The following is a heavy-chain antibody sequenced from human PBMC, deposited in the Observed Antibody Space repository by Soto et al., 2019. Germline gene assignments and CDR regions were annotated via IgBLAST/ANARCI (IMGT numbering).Heavy chain of an antibody. V-gene: IGHV4-61*01. Sequence: PSETLSLTCTVSGDSISSGSYFWSWIRQPPGKGLEWIGYIFYRGSTNHNPSLTGRVTFSVDTSKNQFSLRLRSVTAADTAVYYCARETRSVEAPYPYYGLDVWGQGTPVTVSS. J-gene: IGHJ6*02. CDR3: ARETRSVEAPYPYYGLDV. D-gene: IGHD1-1*01. CDR2: IFYRGST. CDR1: GDSISSGSYF.